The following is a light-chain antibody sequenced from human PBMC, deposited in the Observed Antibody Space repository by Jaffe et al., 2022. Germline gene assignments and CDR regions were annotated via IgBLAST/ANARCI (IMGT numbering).Light chain of an antibody. CDR2: NDN. CDR3: QVWGSDNEPVV. J-gene: IGLJ2*01. V-gene: IGLV3-21*02. Sequence: SYVLTQPPSVSVAPGQTARITCGANNVRDKSVHWYQQKPGQAPVLVVYNDNARPSGIPERFSGSNSGNTATLTISRVEVGDEADYYCQVWGSDNEPVVFGGGTKLTVL. CDR1: NVRDKS.